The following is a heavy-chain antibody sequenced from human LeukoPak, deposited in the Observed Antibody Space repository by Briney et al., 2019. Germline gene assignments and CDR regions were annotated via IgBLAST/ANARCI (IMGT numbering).Heavy chain of an antibody. CDR1: GGSISSGGYY. D-gene: IGHD6-13*01. CDR3: ARVTSSSWYLLDY. V-gene: IGHV4-31*11. CDR2: IYYSGST. J-gene: IGHJ4*02. Sequence: SETLSLTCAVSGGSISSGGYYWRWIRQHPGKGLEWIGYIYYSGSTYYNPSLKSRVTISVDTSKNQFSLKLSSVTAADTAVYYCARVTSSSWYLLDYWGQGTLVTVSS.